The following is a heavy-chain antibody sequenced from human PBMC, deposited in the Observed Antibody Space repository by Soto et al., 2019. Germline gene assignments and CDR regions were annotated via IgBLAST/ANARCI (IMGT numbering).Heavy chain of an antibody. CDR3: AGPRGIVIPAASPDGFDL. Sequence: GASVKVSCKASGYSFSKYGINWLRQAPGQGLEWVGWISAFSGRTDYAHNFRGRVAMTTDPSTSTVYMELTTLRSADTAMYYCAGPRGIVIPAASPDGFDLWGQGTMVTVSS. D-gene: IGHD2-2*01. J-gene: IGHJ3*01. V-gene: IGHV1-18*01. CDR1: GYSFSKYG. CDR2: ISAFSGRT.